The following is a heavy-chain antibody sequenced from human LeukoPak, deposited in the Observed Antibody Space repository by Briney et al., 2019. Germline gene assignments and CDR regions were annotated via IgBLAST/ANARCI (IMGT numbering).Heavy chain of an antibody. D-gene: IGHD2-2*01. CDR2: VYYDGST. CDR3: ARDWSSTSDNWFDP. V-gene: IGHV4-59*12. Sequence: SETLSLTCSVSGGSIRSYYWSWIRQAPGKGLEWVGYVYYDGSTTYSASLKSRVTISVDTSKNQFSLKLSSVTAADTAVYYCARDWSSTSDNWFDPWGPGTLVTVSS. J-gene: IGHJ5*02. CDR1: GGSIRSYY.